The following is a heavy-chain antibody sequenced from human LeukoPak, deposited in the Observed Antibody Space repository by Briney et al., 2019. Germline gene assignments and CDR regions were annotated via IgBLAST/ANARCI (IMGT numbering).Heavy chain of an antibody. Sequence: PSETLSLTCAVSGASIDSHSWWSWVRQAPGKGLEWVSAISGSGGSTYYADSVKGRFTISRDNSKNTLYLQMNSLRAEDTAVYYCAKAPGGVYYYDSSGYDYYWGQGTLVTVSS. V-gene: IGHV3-23*01. J-gene: IGHJ4*02. CDR3: AKAPGGVYYYDSSGYDYY. D-gene: IGHD3-22*01. CDR1: GASIDSHS. CDR2: ISGSGGST.